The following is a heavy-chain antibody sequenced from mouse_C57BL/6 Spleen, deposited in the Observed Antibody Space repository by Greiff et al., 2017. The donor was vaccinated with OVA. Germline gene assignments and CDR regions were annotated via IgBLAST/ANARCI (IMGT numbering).Heavy chain of an antibody. CDR2: INPNNGGT. D-gene: IGHD1-1*01. CDR3: AVYYYGSSYAMDY. V-gene: IGHV1-26*01. J-gene: IGHJ4*01. CDR1: GYTFTDYY. Sequence: EVQLQQSGPELVKPGASVKISCKASGYTFTDYYVNWVKQSHGKSLEWIGDINPNNGGTSYNQKFKGKATLTVDKSSSTAYMELRSLTSEDSAVYYCAVYYYGSSYAMDYWGQGTSVTVSS.